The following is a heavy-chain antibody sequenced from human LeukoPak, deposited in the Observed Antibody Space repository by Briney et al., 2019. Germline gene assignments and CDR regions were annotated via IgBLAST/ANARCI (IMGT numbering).Heavy chain of an antibody. CDR3: ARVTSYFDWLLDSPDWFDP. J-gene: IGHJ5*02. CDR1: GYTFTSYD. CDR2: MNPNSGNT. Sequence: GASVKVSCKASGYTFTSYDINWVRQATGQGLEWMGWMNPNSGNTGYAQKFQGRVTITRNTSISTAYMELSSLRSEDTAVYYCARVTSYFDWLLDSPDWFDPWGQGTLVTVSS. D-gene: IGHD3-9*01. V-gene: IGHV1-8*03.